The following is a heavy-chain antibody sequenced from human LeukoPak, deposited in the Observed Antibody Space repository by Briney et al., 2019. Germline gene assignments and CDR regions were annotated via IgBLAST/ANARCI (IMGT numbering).Heavy chain of an antibody. D-gene: IGHD1-7*01. V-gene: IGHV1-2*02. J-gene: IGHJ5*02. CDR1: GYTFTVYY. Sequence: APVRVSFKASGYTFTVYYMHWVRQAPGQGLEWMGWINPNSGGTNYAQKSQGRVTMTRDTSISTAYMELSRLRSDDTAVYYCARVAPLDFNWNYGNWFDPWGQGTLVTVSS. CDR2: INPNSGGT. CDR3: ARVAPLDFNWNYGNWFDP.